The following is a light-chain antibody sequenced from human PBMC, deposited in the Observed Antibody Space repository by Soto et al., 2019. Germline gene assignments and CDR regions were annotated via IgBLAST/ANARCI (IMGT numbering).Light chain of an antibody. Sequence: QSALTQPPSASGTPGQRVSISCSGSSSNIGRNTVNWFQQLPGTAPKLLIHSNNQRPSGVPDRFSGSKSGTSASLAISGLQSEDEADYYCAAWDDSLYGWVFGGGTKLTVL. CDR3: AAWDDSLYGWV. CDR2: SNN. V-gene: IGLV1-44*01. J-gene: IGLJ3*02. CDR1: SSNIGRNT.